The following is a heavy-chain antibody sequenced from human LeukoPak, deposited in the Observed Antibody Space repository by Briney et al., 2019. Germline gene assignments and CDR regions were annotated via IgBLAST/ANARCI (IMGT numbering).Heavy chain of an antibody. CDR1: RFTFSSYA. CDR2: ISDGGTRT. J-gene: IGHJ4*02. Sequence: PGGSLRLSCAASRFTFSSYAMSWVRQAPGKGPEWVSTISDGGTRTYYADSVKGRFTISRDNSKNTVYLQMNSLRAEDTALYYCAKIAHYHFDSWGQGTLVTVSS. V-gene: IGHV3-23*01. CDR3: AKIAHYHFDS. D-gene: IGHD4/OR15-4a*01.